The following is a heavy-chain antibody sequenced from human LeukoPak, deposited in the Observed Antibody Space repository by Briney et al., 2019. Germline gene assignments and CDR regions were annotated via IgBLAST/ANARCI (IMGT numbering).Heavy chain of an antibody. CDR2: IKQDGSEK. Sequence: GGSLRLSCAASGFTFSSYWMSWVRQAPGKGLEWVANIKQDGSEKYYVDSVKGRFTVSRDNSKNTVFLQVNSLTAEDTAVYFCARARPYYYYMDVWGKGTTVSISS. J-gene: IGHJ6*03. CDR1: GFTFSSYW. CDR3: ARARPYYYYMDV. V-gene: IGHV3-7*01.